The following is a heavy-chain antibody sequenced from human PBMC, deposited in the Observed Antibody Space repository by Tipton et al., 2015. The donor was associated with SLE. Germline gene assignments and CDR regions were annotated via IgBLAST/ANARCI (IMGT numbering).Heavy chain of an antibody. CDR1: GFRFDGYA. CDR3: VKDMGGGGPADTSL. V-gene: IGHV3-9*01. D-gene: IGHD1-26*01. CDR2: ISWNSHNR. J-gene: IGHJ4*02. Sequence: RSLRLSCAASGFRFDGYAMNWVRQSAGRGLEWVSSISWNSHNRDYADSVKGRFTISRDNAQNIVYLQMNSLRVEDTALYYCVKDMGGGGPADTSLWGQGTLVIVST.